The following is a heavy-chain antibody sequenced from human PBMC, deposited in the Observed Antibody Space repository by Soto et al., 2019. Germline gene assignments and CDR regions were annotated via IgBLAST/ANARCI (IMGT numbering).Heavy chain of an antibody. CDR2: INAGNGNT. CDR3: ARLRITMVRGVIITAYYFDY. D-gene: IGHD3-10*01. Sequence: QVQLVQSGAEVKKPGASVKVSCKASGYTFTSYAMHWVRQAPGQRLEWMGWINAGNGNTKYSQKFQGRVTITRDTSASTAYMKLSSLRSEDTAVYYCARLRITMVRGVIITAYYFDYWGQGTLVTVSS. V-gene: IGHV1-3*01. J-gene: IGHJ4*02. CDR1: GYTFTSYA.